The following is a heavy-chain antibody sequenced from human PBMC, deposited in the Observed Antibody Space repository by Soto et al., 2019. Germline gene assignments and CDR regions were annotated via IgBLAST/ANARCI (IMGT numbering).Heavy chain of an antibody. V-gene: IGHV3-48*02. Sequence: PGGSLRLSCAASGFTFSSYSMNWVRQAPGKGLEWVSYISSSSSTIYYADSVKGRFTISRDNAKNSLYLQMNSLRDEDTAVYYCARDRNYYDSNWFDPWGQGTLVTVSS. D-gene: IGHD3-22*01. CDR2: ISSSSSTI. J-gene: IGHJ5*02. CDR1: GFTFSSYS. CDR3: ARDRNYYDSNWFDP.